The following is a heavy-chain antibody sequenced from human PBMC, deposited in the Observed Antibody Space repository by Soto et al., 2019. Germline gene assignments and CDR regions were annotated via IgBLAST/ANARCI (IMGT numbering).Heavy chain of an antibody. D-gene: IGHD2-2*01. V-gene: IGHV1-69*02. Sequence: SVKGSCKASGGTFSSYTISWLRQAPGQGLEWMGRIIPILGIANYAQKFQGRVTITADKSTSTAYMELSSLRSEDTAVYYCARGPAPTGYCSSTSCSGYFDYWGQGTLVTVAS. CDR1: GGTFSSYT. CDR2: IIPILGIA. CDR3: ARGPAPTGYCSSTSCSGYFDY. J-gene: IGHJ4*02.